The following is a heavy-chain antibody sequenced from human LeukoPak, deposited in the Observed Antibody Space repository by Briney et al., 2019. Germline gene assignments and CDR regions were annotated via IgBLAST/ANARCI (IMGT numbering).Heavy chain of an antibody. Sequence: SETLSLTCTVAGSSISSYYWWSWTRQPAGKELEWIGRVYSDESTDYTPSLKSRVSISLDKSKNQFSLKLTSVTAADTAVYYCARDDHTNGWHTWGLGAPVTVSS. CDR2: VYSDEST. CDR1: GSSISSYY. J-gene: IGHJ5*02. CDR3: ARDDHTNGWHT. D-gene: IGHD2-8*01. V-gene: IGHV4-4*07.